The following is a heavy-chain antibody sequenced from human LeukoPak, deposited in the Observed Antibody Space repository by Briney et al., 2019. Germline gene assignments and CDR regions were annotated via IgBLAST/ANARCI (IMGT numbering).Heavy chain of an antibody. V-gene: IGHV3-23*01. D-gene: IGHD1-1*01. Sequence: PGGSLRLSCAGSGFTFSSYGMNWVRQAPGKGLEWVSAISGSATNTYYTDSVKGRFTISRDNSKNTLYLQMNSLRAEDTAVYYCARVATYRYYYYYMDVWGKGTTVTVSS. CDR2: ISGSATNT. CDR3: ARVATYRYYYYYMDV. CDR1: GFTFSSYG. J-gene: IGHJ6*03.